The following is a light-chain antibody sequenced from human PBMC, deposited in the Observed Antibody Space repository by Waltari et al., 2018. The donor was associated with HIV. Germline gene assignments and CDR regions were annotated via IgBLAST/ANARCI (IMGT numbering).Light chain of an antibody. J-gene: IGLJ2*01. V-gene: IGLV2-14*01. CDR3: SSYTSSSTPHVV. CDR1: SSDVGGHNY. Sequence: QSALTQPASVSGSPGQSITISCTGTSSDVGGHNYVSWYHQHPGKAPKLMIYEVSNRPSGVSNRFSGSKSGNTASLTISGLQAEDEADYYCSSYTSSSTPHVVFGGGTKLTVL. CDR2: EVS.